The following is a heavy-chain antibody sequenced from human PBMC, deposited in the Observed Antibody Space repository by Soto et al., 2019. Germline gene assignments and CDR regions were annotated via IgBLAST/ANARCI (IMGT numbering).Heavy chain of an antibody. CDR3: ARGGGSTFNWFDP. V-gene: IGHV4-39*01. CDR2: LYYSGNT. J-gene: IGHJ5*02. Sequence: QLQLQESGPGLVKPSETLSLTCTVSGGSISSFNYFWGWIRQPPGKGLEWIGSLYYSGNTYYNPSLQSRVTISVDTSKKQCTLTLRSVTAADTAVYYCARGGGSTFNWFDPWGQGTLVTDSP. CDR1: GGSISSFNYF. D-gene: IGHD2-15*01.